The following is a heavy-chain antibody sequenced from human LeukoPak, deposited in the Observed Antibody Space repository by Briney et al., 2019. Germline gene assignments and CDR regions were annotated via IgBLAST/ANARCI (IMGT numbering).Heavy chain of an antibody. V-gene: IGHV3-15*01. CDR3: TTDLLRFLEWLNY. CDR2: IKSKTDGGTT. Sequence: GGSLRLSCAASGFTFSNAWMSWVRQAPGRGLEWVGRIKSKTDGGTTDYAAPVKGRFTISRDDSKNTLYLQMNSLKTEDTAVYYCTTDLLRFLEWLNYWGQGTLVTVSS. CDR1: GFTFSNAW. J-gene: IGHJ4*02. D-gene: IGHD3-3*01.